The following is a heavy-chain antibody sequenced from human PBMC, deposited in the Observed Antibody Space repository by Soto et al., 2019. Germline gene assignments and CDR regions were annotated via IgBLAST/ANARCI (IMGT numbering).Heavy chain of an antibody. CDR1: GGTFSSYA. Sequence: QVQLVQSGAEVKKPGSSVKVSCKASGGTFSSYAISWVRQAPGQGLEWMGGIIPIFGTTNYAQKLQGRVTITADESTSTAYLDLSSLRSEDTAVYYCAIGGDYFLSRSCFDPWGQGTLVTVSS. CDR3: AIGGDYFLSRSCFDP. V-gene: IGHV1-69*12. CDR2: IIPIFGTT. D-gene: IGHD4-17*01. J-gene: IGHJ5*02.